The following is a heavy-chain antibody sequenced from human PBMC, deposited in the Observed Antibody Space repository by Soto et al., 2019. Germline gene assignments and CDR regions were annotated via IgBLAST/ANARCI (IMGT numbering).Heavy chain of an antibody. V-gene: IGHV1-69*13. CDR2: IIPMYGKT. CDR3: AREEVDGLLGAFDI. CDR1: GGPFSSYA. J-gene: IGHJ3*02. D-gene: IGHD6-19*01. Sequence: SVKVSCKASGGPFSSYATSWVRQAPGQGLEWMGGIIPMYGKTDYAQKFQGRITISADESTSTAYMELSSLRSEDTAVYYCAREEVDGLLGAFDIWGQGTMVTVSS.